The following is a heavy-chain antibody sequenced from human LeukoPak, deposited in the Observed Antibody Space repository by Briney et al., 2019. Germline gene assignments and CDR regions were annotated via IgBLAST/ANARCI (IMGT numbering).Heavy chain of an antibody. CDR3: ARRFFGVVISGRWFDP. D-gene: IGHD3-3*01. CDR1: GGSFSGYY. Sequence: SETLSLTCAVYGGSFSGYYWSWIRQPPGKGLEWIGEINHSGSTNYNPSLKSRVTISVDTSKNQFSLKLSSVTAADTAVYYCARRFFGVVISGRWFDPWGQGTLVTVSS. J-gene: IGHJ5*02. V-gene: IGHV4-34*01. CDR2: INHSGST.